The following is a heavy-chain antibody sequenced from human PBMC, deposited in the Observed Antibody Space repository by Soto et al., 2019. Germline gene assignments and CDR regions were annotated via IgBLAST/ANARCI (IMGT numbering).Heavy chain of an antibody. V-gene: IGHV3-15*07. CDR2: IKSKTDGGTT. Sequence: GGSLSLSFAASGFPFSNAWMNWVRQAPWKGLEWVGRIKSKTDGGTTDYAAPVKGRFTISRDDSKNTLYLQMNSLKTEDTAVYYCTTDYDILTGYQVECWGQGTLVSVGS. CDR3: TTDYDILTGYQVEC. CDR1: GFPFSNAW. J-gene: IGHJ4*02. D-gene: IGHD3-9*01.